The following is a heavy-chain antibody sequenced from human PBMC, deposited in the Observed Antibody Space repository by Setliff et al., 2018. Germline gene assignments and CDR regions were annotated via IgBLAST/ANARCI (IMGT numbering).Heavy chain of an antibody. V-gene: IGHV4-39*07. CDR1: GGSISSSSYY. J-gene: IGHJ4*02. CDR3: ARQTEYYNSWSGYYDY. D-gene: IGHD3-3*01. Sequence: SETLSLTCTVSGGSISSSSYYWGWIRQPPGKGLEWIGSIYYSGSTYYNPSLKSRVTISVDTSKNQFSLKLSSVTDADTAVYYCARQTEYYNSWSGYYDYWGQGTLVTVSS. CDR2: IYYSGST.